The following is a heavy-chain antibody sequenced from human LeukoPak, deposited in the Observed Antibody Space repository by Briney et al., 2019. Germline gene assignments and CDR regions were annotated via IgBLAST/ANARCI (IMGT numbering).Heavy chain of an antibody. V-gene: IGHV1-18*01. CDR1: GYTFTSYG. CDR2: ISAYNGNT. D-gene: IGHD5-18*01. CDR3: AREGYSYGSGTPFDY. J-gene: IGHJ4*02. Sequence: ASVKVSCKASGYTFTSYGISWVRQAPGQGLEWMGWISAYNGNTNYAQKLQGRVTMTTDTSTSTAYMELRSLRSDDTAVYYCAREGYSYGSGTPFDYWGQGTLVTVSS.